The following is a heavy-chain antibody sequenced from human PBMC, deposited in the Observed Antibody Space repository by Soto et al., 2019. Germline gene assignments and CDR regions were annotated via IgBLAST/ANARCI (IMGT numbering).Heavy chain of an antibody. CDR2: ISYSGNT. J-gene: IGHJ4*02. V-gene: IGHV4-61*01. CDR1: GGSVSSGTYY. D-gene: IGHD2-8*01. Sequence: QVQLQESGPGLVKPSETLSLTCPVSGGSVSSGTYYWSWIRQPPGKGLQWIGFISYSGNTNYNPSLKSRVIMSVDTSKNQFSLNLSSVTAADTAVYYCAREWSYFDYWGQGTLVTVSS. CDR3: AREWSYFDY.